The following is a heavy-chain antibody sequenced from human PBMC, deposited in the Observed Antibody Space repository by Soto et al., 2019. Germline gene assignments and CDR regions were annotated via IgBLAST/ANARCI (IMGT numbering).Heavy chain of an antibody. Sequence: SETLSLTCTVSGGSISSFYWSWIRQPPGKGLEWIGYIYYSGSTNYSPSLKSRVTISVDTSKNQFSLKLSSVTAADTAVYYCARDRDLHYFDYWGQGTLVTVSS. V-gene: IGHV4-59*01. CDR2: IYYSGST. CDR1: GGSISSFY. CDR3: ARDRDLHYFDY. J-gene: IGHJ4*02.